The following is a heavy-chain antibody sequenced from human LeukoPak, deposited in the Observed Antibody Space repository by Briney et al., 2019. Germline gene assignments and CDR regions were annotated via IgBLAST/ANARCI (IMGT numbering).Heavy chain of an antibody. CDR3: AREYCSSTSCYAGLYYYYYGMDV. D-gene: IGHD2-2*01. Sequence: ASVKVSCKASGYTFTGYYMHWVRQAPGQGLEWMGWINPNSGGTNYAQKFQGRVTMTRDTSISTAYMELSRLRSDDTAVYYCAREYCSSTSCYAGLYYYYYGMDVWGQGTTVTVSS. CDR2: INPNSGGT. CDR1: GYTFTGYY. J-gene: IGHJ6*02. V-gene: IGHV1-2*02.